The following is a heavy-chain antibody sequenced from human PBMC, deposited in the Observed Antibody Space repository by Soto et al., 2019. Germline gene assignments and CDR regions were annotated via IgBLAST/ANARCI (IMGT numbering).Heavy chain of an antibody. CDR2: IYYSGST. V-gene: IGHV4-59*08. Sequence: SETLSLTCTVSGGSISSYYWSWVRQPPGKGLEWIGYIYYSGSTNYNPSLKSRVTISVDTSKNQFSLKLSSVTAADTAVYYCARLVRYCSGGSCYFTRDAFDIWGQGTMVTVSS. CDR3: ARLVRYCSGGSCYFTRDAFDI. CDR1: GGSISSYY. D-gene: IGHD2-15*01. J-gene: IGHJ3*02.